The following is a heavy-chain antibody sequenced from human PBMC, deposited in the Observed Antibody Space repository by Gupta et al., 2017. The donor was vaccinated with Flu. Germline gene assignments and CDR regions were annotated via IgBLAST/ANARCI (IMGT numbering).Heavy chain of an antibody. J-gene: IGHJ3*02. CDR1: GFTFSSYW. CDR2: INSDGSST. CDR3: ARDGVGDGYNYRGGDAFDI. V-gene: IGHV3-74*01. D-gene: IGHD5-12*01. Sequence: EVQLVESGGGLVQPGGSLRLSCAASGFTFSSYWMPWVRQAPGKGLVWVSRINSDGSSTSYADSVKGRFTISRDNAKNTLYLQMNSLRAEDTAVYYCARDGVGDGYNYRGGDAFDIWGQGTMVTVSS.